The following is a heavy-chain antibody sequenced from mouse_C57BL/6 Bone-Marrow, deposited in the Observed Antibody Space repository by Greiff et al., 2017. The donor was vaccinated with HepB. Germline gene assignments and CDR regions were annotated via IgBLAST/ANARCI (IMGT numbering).Heavy chain of an antibody. D-gene: IGHD1-1*01. CDR3: ARDYYGSSLDY. J-gene: IGHJ2*01. V-gene: IGHV5-17*01. CDR2: ISSGSSTI. Sequence: EVKLVESGGGLVKPGGSLKLSCVASGFTFSDYGMHWVRQAPEKGLEWVAYISSGSSTIYYADTVKGRFTISRDNAKNTLFLQMTSLRSEDTAMYYCARDYYGSSLDYWGQGTTLTVSS. CDR1: GFTFSDYG.